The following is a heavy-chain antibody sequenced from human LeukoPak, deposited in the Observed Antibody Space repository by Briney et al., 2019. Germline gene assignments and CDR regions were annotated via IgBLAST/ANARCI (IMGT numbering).Heavy chain of an antibody. CDR3: ASVTYGDPPGFYYYYYMDV. Sequence: SVKVSCKASGGTFSSYAISWVRQAPGQGLEWMGGIIPIFGTANYAQKFQGRVTITTDESTSTAYMELSSLRSEDTAVYYCASVTYGDPPGFYYYYYMDVWGKGTTVTVSS. V-gene: IGHV1-69*05. D-gene: IGHD4-17*01. CDR2: IIPIFGTA. CDR1: GGTFSSYA. J-gene: IGHJ6*03.